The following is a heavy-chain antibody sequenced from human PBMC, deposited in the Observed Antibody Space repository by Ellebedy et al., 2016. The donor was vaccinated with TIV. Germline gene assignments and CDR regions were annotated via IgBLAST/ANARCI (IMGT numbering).Heavy chain of an antibody. D-gene: IGHD3-10*01. Sequence: SETLSLTXAVYGGTFSDYYWSWIRQSPGKGLEWIGEINHSGGSNYNPSLKSRVTISVDTSKNQFSLKLSSVTAADTAVYYCARKYYYGSGSYWGSYYYYYYMDVWGKGTTVTVSS. CDR3: ARKYYYGSGSYWGSYYYYYYMDV. V-gene: IGHV4-34*01. CDR1: GGTFSDYY. J-gene: IGHJ6*03. CDR2: INHSGGS.